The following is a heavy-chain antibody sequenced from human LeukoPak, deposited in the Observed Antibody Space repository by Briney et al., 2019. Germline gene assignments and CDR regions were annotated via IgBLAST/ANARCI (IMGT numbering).Heavy chain of an antibody. J-gene: IGHJ2*01. CDR3: ARDRRVLRQTWKYFDL. V-gene: IGHV3-11*01. D-gene: IGHD2/OR15-2a*01. CDR2: ISSSGSTI. Sequence: GGSLRLSCAASGFTFSDYYMSWIRQAPGKGLEGVSYISSSGSTIYYADSAKGRFTISRDNAKNSLYLQMNSLRAEDTAVYYCARDRRVLRQTWKYFDLWGRGTLVTVSS. CDR1: GFTFSDYY.